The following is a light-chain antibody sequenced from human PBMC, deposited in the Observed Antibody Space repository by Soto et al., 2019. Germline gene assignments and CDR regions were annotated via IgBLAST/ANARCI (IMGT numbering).Light chain of an antibody. J-gene: IGKJ1*01. Sequence: DIQMTQSPSSLSASVGDRVTITCRASQSISSYLNWYQQKPGKAPKLLIYAASSLQSGVPSRFSGSGSGTEFTLTISSLQPEDFATYYCLQHDVNPLTFGQGTRVEIK. V-gene: IGKV1-39*01. CDR1: QSISSY. CDR2: AAS. CDR3: LQHDVNPLT.